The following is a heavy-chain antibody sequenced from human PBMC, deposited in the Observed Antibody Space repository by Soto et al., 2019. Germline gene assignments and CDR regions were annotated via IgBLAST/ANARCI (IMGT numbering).Heavy chain of an antibody. CDR2: INSDGSST. CDR1: GFTFSSYW. CDR3: ARGGGLNWYFDL. Sequence: EVPLVESGGGLVQPGGSLRLSCAASGFTFSSYWMHWVRQAPGKGLVWVSRINSDGSSTSYADSVKGRFTISRDNAKNTLYLQMSSLRAEDTAVYYCARGGGLNWYFDLWGRGTLVTVSS. J-gene: IGHJ2*01. D-gene: IGHD3-16*01. V-gene: IGHV3-74*01.